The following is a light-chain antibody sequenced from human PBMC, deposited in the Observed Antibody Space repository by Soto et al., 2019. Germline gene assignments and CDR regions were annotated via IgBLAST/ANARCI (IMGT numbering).Light chain of an antibody. CDR2: AAS. J-gene: IGKJ1*01. CDR3: QQSYSQLRT. CDR1: QSISSY. Sequence: DIQMTQSPSSLSASVGDRVTITCRASQSISSYLNWYQQKPGKAPKLLIYAASSLQSGVPSRFSGSGSGTDFTLTISSLQPEDFATYYCQQSYSQLRTFGQGTKVDI. V-gene: IGKV1-39*01.